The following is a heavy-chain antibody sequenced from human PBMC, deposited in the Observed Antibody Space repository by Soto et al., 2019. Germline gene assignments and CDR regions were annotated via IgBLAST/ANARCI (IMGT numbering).Heavy chain of an antibody. D-gene: IGHD2-2*01. J-gene: IGHJ3*02. V-gene: IGHV3-30*18. Sequence: QVQLVQSGGGVVQPGRSLRLSCAASGFTFSSYVTHWVRQAPGKGLEWVAVISHDGNNKYYADSVKGRFTISRDNSKNSTYRXMNSLSTEDKAVYYCAKGGPDCASTTCYLLVAFDIWGQGTMVTVSS. CDR3: AKGGPDCASTTCYLLVAFDI. CDR1: GFTFSSYV. CDR2: ISHDGNNK.